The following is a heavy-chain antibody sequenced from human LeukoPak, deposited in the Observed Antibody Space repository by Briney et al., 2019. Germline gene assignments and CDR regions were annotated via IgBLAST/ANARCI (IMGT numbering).Heavy chain of an antibody. Sequence: PGGSLRLSCAASGFAFSIYGMHWVRQAPAKGLEWVALISYDGSNKFYADSVKGRFTISRDNSKNTLYLQMNSLRGEDTAVYYCAKDLGVQWRLPYYSDYWGQGTLVTVSS. CDR3: AKDLGVQWRLPYYSDY. J-gene: IGHJ4*02. CDR1: GFAFSIYG. V-gene: IGHV3-30*18. CDR2: ISYDGSNK. D-gene: IGHD3-3*01.